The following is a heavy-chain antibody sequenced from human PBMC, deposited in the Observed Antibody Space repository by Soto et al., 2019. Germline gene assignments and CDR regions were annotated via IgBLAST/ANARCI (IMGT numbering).Heavy chain of an antibody. V-gene: IGHV4-31*03. Sequence: SETLSLTCTVSGGSISSGGYYWSWIRQHPGKGLEWIGYIYYSGSTYYNPSLKSRVTISVDTSKNQFSLKLSSVTAADTAVYYCARGSGSSGYYQYYYYYGMDVWGQRTTVTVPS. D-gene: IGHD3-22*01. J-gene: IGHJ6*02. CDR1: GGSISSGGYY. CDR2: IYYSGST. CDR3: ARGSGSSGYYQYYYYYGMDV.